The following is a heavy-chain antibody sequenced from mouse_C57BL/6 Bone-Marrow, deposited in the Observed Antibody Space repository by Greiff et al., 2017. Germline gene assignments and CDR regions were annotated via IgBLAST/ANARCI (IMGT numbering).Heavy chain of an antibody. CDR1: GYTFTSSG. J-gene: IGHJ4*01. Sequence: QVHVKQPGAELARPGASVKLSCKASGYTFTSSGISWVKQRTGQGLEWIGEIYPRSGNTYYNEKFKGKATLTADKSSSTAYMELRSLTSEDSAVYFCARRCDYYAIDYWGQGTSVTVSS. CDR2: IYPRSGNT. CDR3: ARRCDYYAIDY. V-gene: IGHV1-81*01.